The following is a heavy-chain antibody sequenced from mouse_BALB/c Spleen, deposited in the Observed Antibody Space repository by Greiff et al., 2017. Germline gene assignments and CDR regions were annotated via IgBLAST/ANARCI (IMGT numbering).Heavy chain of an antibody. D-gene: IGHD1-1*01. V-gene: IGHV7-3*02. J-gene: IGHJ3*01. CDR2: IRNKANGYTT. CDR1: GFTFTDYY. CDR3: ARDATTVPFAY. Sequence: DVKLVESGGGLVQPGGSLRLSCATSGFTFTDYYMSWVRQPPGKALEWLGFIRNKANGYTTEYSASVKGRFTITRDNSQSILYLQMNTLRAEDSATYYCARDATTVPFAYWGQGTLVTVSA.